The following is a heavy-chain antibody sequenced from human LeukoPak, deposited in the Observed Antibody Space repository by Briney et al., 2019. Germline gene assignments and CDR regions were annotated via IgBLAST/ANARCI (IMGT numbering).Heavy chain of an antibody. D-gene: IGHD3-9*01. CDR3: AKASPYYDILTGYYYYFDS. V-gene: IGHV3-23*01. CDR1: GFTFSSNA. CDR2: VSVRAVST. Sequence: GGSLRLSCAASGFTFSSNAMSWVRQAPGKGLEWVSAVSVRAVSTYYADSVKGRFTISRDNSKNMVYLQMNSLRAEDTAVYYCAKASPYYDILTGYYYYFDSWGQGTLVTVSS. J-gene: IGHJ4*02.